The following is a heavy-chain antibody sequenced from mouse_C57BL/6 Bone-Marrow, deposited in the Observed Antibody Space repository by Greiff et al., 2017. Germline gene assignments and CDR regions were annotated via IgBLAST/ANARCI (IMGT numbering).Heavy chain of an antibody. CDR1: GYTFTSYW. CDR2: IHPNSGST. Sequence: QVQLKQPGAELVKPGASVKLSCKASGYTFTSYWMHWVKQRPGQGLEWIGMIHPNSGSTNYNEKFKSKATLTVDKSSSTAYMQLSSLTSEDSAVYYSARYNRGPVNDCYPWFAYWGQGTLVTVSA. J-gene: IGHJ3*01. CDR3: ARYNRGPVNDCYPWFAY. V-gene: IGHV1-64*01. D-gene: IGHD2-3*01.